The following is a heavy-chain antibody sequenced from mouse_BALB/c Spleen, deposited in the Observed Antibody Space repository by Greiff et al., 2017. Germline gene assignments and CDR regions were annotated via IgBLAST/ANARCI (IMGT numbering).Heavy chain of an antibody. CDR3: ARDYGEAMDY. Sequence: EVKLMESGPGLVKPSQSLSLTCTVTGYSITSDYAWNWIRQFPGNKLEWMGYISYSGSTSYNPSLKSRISITRDTSKNQFFLQLNSVTTEDTATYYCARDYGEAMDYWGQGTSVTVSS. V-gene: IGHV3-2*02. CDR2: ISYSGST. J-gene: IGHJ4*01. CDR1: GYSITSDYA. D-gene: IGHD1-1*01.